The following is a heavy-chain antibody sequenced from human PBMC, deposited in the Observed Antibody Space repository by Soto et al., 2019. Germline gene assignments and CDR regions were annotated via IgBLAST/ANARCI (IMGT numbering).Heavy chain of an antibody. CDR2: IWYDGSNK. J-gene: IGHJ4*02. CDR1: GFTFSSYG. CDR3: ARDAVGGSYQLDY. Sequence: GGSLRLSCAASGFTFSSYGMHWVRQAPGKGLEWVAVIWYDGSNKYYADSVKGRFAISRDNSKNTLYLQMNSLRAEDTAVYYCARDAVGGSYQLDYWGQGTLVTVSS. V-gene: IGHV3-33*01. D-gene: IGHD1-26*01.